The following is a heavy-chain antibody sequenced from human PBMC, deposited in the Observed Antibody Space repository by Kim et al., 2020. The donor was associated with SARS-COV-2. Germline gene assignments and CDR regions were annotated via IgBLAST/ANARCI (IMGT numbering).Heavy chain of an antibody. CDR1: GFTVSSNY. Sequence: GGSLRLSCAASGFTVSSNYMSWVRQAPGQGLEWVSVIYSGGSTYYADSVKGRFTISRDNSKNTLYLQMNSLRAEDTSVYYCAELSAFDIWGQGTMVTVSS. D-gene: IGHD3-16*02. CDR3: AELSAFDI. CDR2: IYSGGST. V-gene: IGHV3-53*01. J-gene: IGHJ3*02.